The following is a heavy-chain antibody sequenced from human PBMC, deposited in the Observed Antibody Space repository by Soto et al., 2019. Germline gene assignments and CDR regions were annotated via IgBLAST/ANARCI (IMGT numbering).Heavy chain of an antibody. CDR2: INPNSGGT. D-gene: IGHD6-13*01. J-gene: IGHJ6*02. CDR1: GYTFTGYY. V-gene: IGHV1-2*04. CDR3: ARDSPVGIAAAGPYPYYYGMDV. Sequence: ASVKVSCKASGYTFTGYYMHWVRQAPGQGLEWMGWINPNSGGTNYAQKFQGWVTMTRDTSISTAYMELSRLRSDDTAVYYCARDSPVGIAAAGPYPYYYGMDVWGQGTTVTVSS.